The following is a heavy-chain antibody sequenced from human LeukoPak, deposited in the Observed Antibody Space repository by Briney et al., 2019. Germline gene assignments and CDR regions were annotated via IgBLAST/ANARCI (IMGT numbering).Heavy chain of an antibody. D-gene: IGHD3-16*01. CDR3: ARTLGGDYFDY. V-gene: IGHV5-51*01. CDR2: IYPSDSNT. J-gene: IGHJ4*02. Sequence: GESLKISCKGSGYSFTNYWIGWVRQMPGKGLEWMGIIYPSDSNTKYSPSLQGQVTISADKSISTAYLQWSSLKASDTATFYCARTLGGDYFDYWGQGTLVTVSS. CDR1: GYSFTNYW.